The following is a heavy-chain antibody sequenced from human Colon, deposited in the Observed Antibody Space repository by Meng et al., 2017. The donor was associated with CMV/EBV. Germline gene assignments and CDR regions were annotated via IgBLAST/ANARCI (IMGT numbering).Heavy chain of an antibody. J-gene: IGHJ4*02. D-gene: IGHD5-24*01. CDR2: ISASDYYT. CDR3: AKAPTRRYYFDS. Sequence: SAGTWFRRAPGKGLEWVSVISASDYYTFYAESVKGRFTIGRDISKNTVYLQTNSLRAEDTAVYFCAKAPTRRYYFDSWGQGSLVTVSS. CDR1: SA. V-gene: IGHV3-23*01.